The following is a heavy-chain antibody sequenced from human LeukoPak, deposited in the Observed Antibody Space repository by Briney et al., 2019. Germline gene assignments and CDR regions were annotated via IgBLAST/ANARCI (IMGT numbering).Heavy chain of an antibody. CDR1: GYTFTNYA. CDR3: ASMSYSSGWYYDSFDI. V-gene: IGHV1-3*01. Sequence: GASVKVSCKASGYTFTNYAMHWVRQAPGQRLEWMGWVNAGNGNTKYSQKFQDRVTITRDTSASAAYMELTSLRSEDTAVYYCASMSYSSGWYYDSFDIWGPGTMVTVSS. J-gene: IGHJ3*02. D-gene: IGHD6-19*01. CDR2: VNAGNGNT.